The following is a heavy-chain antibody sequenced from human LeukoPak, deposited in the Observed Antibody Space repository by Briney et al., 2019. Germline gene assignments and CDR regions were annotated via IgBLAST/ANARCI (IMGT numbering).Heavy chain of an antibody. D-gene: IGHD2-2*01. CDR2: ISYDGSNK. V-gene: IGHV3-30*03. CDR1: GFTFSSYG. J-gene: IGHJ6*04. CDR3: PTSSTSRGMDV. Sequence: GRSLRLSCAASGFTFSSYGMHWVRQAPGKGLEWVAVISYDGSNKYYADSVKGRFTTSRDNSKNTLYLQMNNLRAEDTAVYYCPTSSTSRGMDVWGKGATVTVSS.